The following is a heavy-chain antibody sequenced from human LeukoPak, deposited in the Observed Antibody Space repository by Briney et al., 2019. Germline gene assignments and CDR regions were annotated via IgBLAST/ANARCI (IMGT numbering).Heavy chain of an antibody. CDR1: GITFRSYG. CDR3: AKGARGDTVTSIVGLNWFDP. J-gene: IGHJ5*02. Sequence: GGSLRLSCAASGITFRSYGMHWVRQAPGKGLEWVAVISYDGSHKYYADSVKVRFSISRDNSKNTLYLQMNSLRADDTAVYYCAKGARGDTVTSIVGLNWFDPWGQGTLVTVSS. CDR2: ISYDGSHK. D-gene: IGHD4-17*01. V-gene: IGHV3-30*18.